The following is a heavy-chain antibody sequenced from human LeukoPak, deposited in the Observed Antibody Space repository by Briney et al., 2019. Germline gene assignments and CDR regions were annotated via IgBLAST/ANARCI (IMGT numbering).Heavy chain of an antibody. J-gene: IGHJ4*02. D-gene: IGHD6-6*01. Sequence: GGSLRLSCAASGFTFSSYSMNWVRQAPGKGLEWVSSISSSSSYIYYADSVKGRFTISRDNAKNSLYLQMNSLRAEDTAVYYCARIYSSSLGYDYWGQGTLVAVSS. CDR3: ARIYSSSLGYDY. CDR2: ISSSSSYI. CDR1: GFTFSSYS. V-gene: IGHV3-21*01.